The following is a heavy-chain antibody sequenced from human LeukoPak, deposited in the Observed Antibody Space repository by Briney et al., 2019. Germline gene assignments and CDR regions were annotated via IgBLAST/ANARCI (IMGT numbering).Heavy chain of an antibody. CDR3: ARSDRYSSSWYYDY. J-gene: IGHJ4*02. V-gene: IGHV3-33*01. CDR1: GFTFSSYG. D-gene: IGHD6-13*01. CDR2: IWYDGSNK. Sequence: PGRSLRLSCAASGFTFSSYGMHWVRQAPGKGLEGVAVIWYDGSNKYYADSVKGRFTISRDNSKNTLYLQMNSLRAEDTAVYYCARSDRYSSSWYYDYWGQGTLVTVSS.